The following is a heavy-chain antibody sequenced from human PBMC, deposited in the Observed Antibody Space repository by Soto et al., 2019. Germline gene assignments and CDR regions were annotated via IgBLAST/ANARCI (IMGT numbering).Heavy chain of an antibody. CDR1: GFTVSSNY. CDR2: IYSGGST. D-gene: IGHD5-12*01. CDR3: ARGRVEYSGYEPDY. V-gene: IGHV3-53*04. J-gene: IGHJ4*02. Sequence: GESLKISCAASGFTVSSNYMSWVRQAPGKGLEWVSVIYSGGSTYYADSVKGRFTISRHNSKNTLYLQMNSLRAEDTAVYYCARGRVEYSGYEPDYWGQGTLVTVSS.